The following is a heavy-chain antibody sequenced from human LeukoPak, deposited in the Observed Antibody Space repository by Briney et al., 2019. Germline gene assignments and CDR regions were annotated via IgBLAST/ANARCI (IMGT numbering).Heavy chain of an antibody. J-gene: IGHJ5*02. CDR3: ARVAVVPAAFNWFDP. CDR2: ISSSSSYI. D-gene: IGHD2-2*01. V-gene: IGHV3-21*01. Sequence: GGPLRLSCAASGFTFSSYSMNWVRQAPGKGLEWVSSISSSSSYIYYADSVKGRFTISRDNAKNSLYLQMNSLRAEDTAVYYCARVAVVPAAFNWFDPWGQGTLVTVSS. CDR1: GFTFSSYS.